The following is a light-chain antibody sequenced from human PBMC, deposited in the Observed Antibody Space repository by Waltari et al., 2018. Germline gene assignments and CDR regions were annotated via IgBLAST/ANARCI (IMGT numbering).Light chain of an antibody. V-gene: IGLV2-23*02. CDR2: DVS. CDR1: NSDVGGYNF. Sequence: QSALTQPASVSGSPGQSITISCTGTNSDVGGYNFVSWFQQHPGKAPELMIYDVSKRPSLVSNRFSGSKSGNTASLTISGLQAEDEADYYCCSYTGSGTYVFGTGTKVTVL. J-gene: IGLJ1*01. CDR3: CSYTGSGTYV.